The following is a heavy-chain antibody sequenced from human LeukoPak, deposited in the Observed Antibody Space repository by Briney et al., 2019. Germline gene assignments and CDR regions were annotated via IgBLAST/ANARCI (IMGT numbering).Heavy chain of an antibody. V-gene: IGHV1-3*01. CDR2: INAGNGNT. CDR3: ARVRAGGYYYYE. D-gene: IGHD3-22*01. CDR1: GYTFTSYA. J-gene: IGHJ4*02. Sequence: ASVNVSCKASGYTFTSYAMHWVRQAPGQRLEWMGWINAGNGNTKYSQKFQGRVTITRDTSASTAYMELSSLRSEDTAVYYCARVRAGGYYYYEWGQGTLVTVSS.